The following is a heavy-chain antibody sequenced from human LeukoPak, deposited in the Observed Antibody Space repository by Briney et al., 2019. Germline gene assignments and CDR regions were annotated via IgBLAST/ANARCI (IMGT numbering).Heavy chain of an antibody. CDR2: IYYSGST. CDR1: GGSISSSNYY. V-gene: IGHV4-39*07. D-gene: IGHD6-13*01. CDR3: ARGVSSSWYPPHDY. J-gene: IGHJ4*02. Sequence: SETLSLTCTVSGGSISSSNYYWGWIRQPPGKGLEWIGSIYYSGSTYYNPSLKSRVTISVDTSKNQFSLKLSSVTAADTAVYYCARGVSSSWYPPHDYWGQGTLVTVSS.